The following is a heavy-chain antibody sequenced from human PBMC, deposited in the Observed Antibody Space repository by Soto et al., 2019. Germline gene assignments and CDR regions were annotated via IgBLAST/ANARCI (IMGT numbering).Heavy chain of an antibody. CDR1: GGSVSSGSYY. CDR2: MSHSGGT. Sequence: QVQLQQWGAGLLKPSETLSLTCAVYGGSVSSGSYYWSWIRQPPGTGLEWIGEMSHSGGTPFNPSLKSRVTISVDTSKNQFSLKMSFVTAADTALYYCARVERGTATTVVDAFDIWGPGTMVTVSS. J-gene: IGHJ3*02. V-gene: IGHV4-34*01. CDR3: ARVERGTATTVVDAFDI. D-gene: IGHD1-1*01.